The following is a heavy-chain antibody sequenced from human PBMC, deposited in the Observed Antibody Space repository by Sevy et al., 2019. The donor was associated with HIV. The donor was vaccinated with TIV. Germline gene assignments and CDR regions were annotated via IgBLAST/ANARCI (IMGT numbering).Heavy chain of an antibody. J-gene: IGHJ4*02. Sequence: ASVKVSCKASGYTFTSYAMHWVRQAPGQRLEWMGWINAGNGNTKYSQKFQGRVTITRDTSASTAYMELGSLRSEDTAVYYCARGSIAARSVFDYWGQGTLVTVSS. CDR3: ARGSIAARSVFDY. D-gene: IGHD6-6*01. CDR2: INAGNGNT. CDR1: GYTFTSYA. V-gene: IGHV1-3*01.